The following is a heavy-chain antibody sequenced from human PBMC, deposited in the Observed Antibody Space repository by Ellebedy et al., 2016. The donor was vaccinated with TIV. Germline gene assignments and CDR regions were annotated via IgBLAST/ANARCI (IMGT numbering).Heavy chain of an antibody. V-gene: IGHV3-64*04. Sequence: PGGSLRLSCSAFGITFSSHAMHWVRQAPGKGLQYVSTISDDGGSTYYADSVKGRFTISRDNSKNTVFLQMKSLRAEDTGVYYCAKRDVVHWSDHLGWAFDIWGQGTMVTVSS. CDR1: GITFSSHA. CDR3: AKRDVVHWSDHLGWAFDI. J-gene: IGHJ3*02. CDR2: ISDDGGST. D-gene: IGHD1-1*01.